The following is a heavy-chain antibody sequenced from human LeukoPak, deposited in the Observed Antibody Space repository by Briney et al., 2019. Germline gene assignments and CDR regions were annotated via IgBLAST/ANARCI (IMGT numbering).Heavy chain of an antibody. CDR2: IYSGGST. CDR3: AREAYDSSAYYFDY. D-gene: IGHD3-22*01. Sequence: GGSLRLSCAASGFTVSSNYMSWVRQAPGKGLEWVSVIYSGGSTYYADSVKGRFTISRDNSRNTLYLLMHSLRPEDTAVYYCAREAYDSSAYYFDYWGQGALVTVSS. CDR1: GFTVSSNY. J-gene: IGHJ4*02. V-gene: IGHV3-53*05.